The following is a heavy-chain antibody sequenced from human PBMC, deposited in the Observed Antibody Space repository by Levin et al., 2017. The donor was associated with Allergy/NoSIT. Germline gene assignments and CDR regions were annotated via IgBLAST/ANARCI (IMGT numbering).Heavy chain of an antibody. Sequence: GESLKISCKASGYTFTSYGISWVRQAPGQGLEWMGWISAYNGNTNYAQKLQGRVTMTTDTSTSTAYMELRSLRSDDTAVYYCARDVRLYYYDSSGYQYFDYWGQGTLVTVSS. V-gene: IGHV1-18*01. J-gene: IGHJ4*02. CDR1: GYTFTSYG. CDR2: ISAYNGNT. D-gene: IGHD3-22*01. CDR3: ARDVRLYYYDSSGYQYFDY.